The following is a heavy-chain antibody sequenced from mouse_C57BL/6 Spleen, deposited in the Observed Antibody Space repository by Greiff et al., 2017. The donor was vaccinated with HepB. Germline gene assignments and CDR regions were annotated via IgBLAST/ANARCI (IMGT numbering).Heavy chain of an antibody. J-gene: IGHJ2*01. CDR3: ARWSTTVVASFDY. Sequence: QVQLQQPGAELVRPGSSVKLSCKASGYTFTSYWMHWVKQRPIQGLEWIGNIDPSDSETHYNQKFKDKATLTVDKSSSTAYMQLSSLTSEDSAVYYCARWSTTVVASFDYWGQGTTLTVSS. CDR1: GYTFTSYW. CDR2: IDPSDSET. V-gene: IGHV1-52*01. D-gene: IGHD1-1*01.